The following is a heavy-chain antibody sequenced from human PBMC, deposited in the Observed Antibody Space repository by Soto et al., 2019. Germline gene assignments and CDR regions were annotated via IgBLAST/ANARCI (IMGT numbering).Heavy chain of an antibody. CDR3: ARDLAQYSNPGRPTYYYSGMDV. CDR1: AFSLSPYW. CDR2: ISYEGSNK. D-gene: IGHD4-4*01. V-gene: IGHV3-30-3*01. J-gene: IGHJ6*04. Sequence: RRSRTLSWAPSAFSLSPYWMHWVRQAPGKGLEWVAVISYEGSNKYYAGSVKGRLTLCRDNSKNPPYLQTNSLRAEDTAVYYYARDLAQYSNPGRPTYYYSGMDVWGRGT.